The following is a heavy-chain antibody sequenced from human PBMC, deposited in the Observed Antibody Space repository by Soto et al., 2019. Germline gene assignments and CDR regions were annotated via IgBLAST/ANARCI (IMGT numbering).Heavy chain of an antibody. V-gene: IGHV1-18*01. J-gene: IGHJ6*02. Sequence: ASVKVSCKAPGSTFTSYGIIWVRQAPGQGLEWMGWISAYNGNTNYAQKLQGRVTMTTDTSTSTAYMELRSLRSDDTAVYYCAREARFRLNEVHCTNGVRRSYLSRGLDVWG. CDR1: GSTFTSYG. CDR2: ISAYNGNT. CDR3: AREARFRLNEVHCTNGVRRSYLSRGLDV. D-gene: IGHD2-8*01.